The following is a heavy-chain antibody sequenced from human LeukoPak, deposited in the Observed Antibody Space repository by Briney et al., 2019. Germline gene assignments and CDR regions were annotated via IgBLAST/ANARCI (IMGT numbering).Heavy chain of an antibody. D-gene: IGHD1-26*01. CDR2: IFPGDSDT. Sequence: SGESLKISCKASGYIFANYWIGWVRQMPGKGLEWMGIIFPGDSDTRYSPSFQGQVTISVDKSINTAYLQWRSLKAADTAMYYCAGARGATYFDYWGQGTLVSVSS. CDR3: AGARGATYFDY. V-gene: IGHV5-51*01. CDR1: GYIFANYW. J-gene: IGHJ4*02.